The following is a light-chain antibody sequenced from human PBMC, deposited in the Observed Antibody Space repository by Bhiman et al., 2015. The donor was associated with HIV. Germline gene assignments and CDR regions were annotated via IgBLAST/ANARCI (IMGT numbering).Light chain of an antibody. CDR1: RSDVGHSDF. Sequence: QSALTQPLSASGSPGQSLTISCTGSRSDVGHSDFVSWYRQYPGKAPTIILYEVDKRPSGVPDRFSGSKFGNTASLTISELQTEDEADYYCSSYTSSNTLPFGSGTTVTLL. J-gene: IGLJ1*01. CDR3: SSYTSSNTLP. CDR2: EVD. V-gene: IGLV2-8*01.